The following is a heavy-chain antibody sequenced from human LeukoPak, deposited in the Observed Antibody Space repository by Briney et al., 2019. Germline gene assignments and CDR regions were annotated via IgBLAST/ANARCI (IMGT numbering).Heavy chain of an antibody. V-gene: IGHV3-20*04. CDR1: GFTFDDYG. CDR3: ARRLMGGFTDWYFDL. J-gene: IGHJ2*01. CDR2: INWNGAAT. Sequence: GGSLRLSCEGSGFTFDDYGISWVRHVPGKGLQWVSGINWNGAATGHGDSVKGRFTVFRDNAKNSLYLEMNSLRVEDTGFYYCARRLMGGFTDWYFDLWGRGTLVTVSS. D-gene: IGHD2-15*01.